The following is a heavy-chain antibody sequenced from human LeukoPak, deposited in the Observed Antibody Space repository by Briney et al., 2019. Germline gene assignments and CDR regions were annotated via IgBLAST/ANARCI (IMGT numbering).Heavy chain of an antibody. D-gene: IGHD1-1*01. Sequence: GASVKVSCKASGYXFNTYYIHWVRQAPGQGLEWMGLINPGGGDTSYAQNLQGRVTMTRDTSTSTVYLELSNLRSEDTAVYYCARGPRGQRFDYWGQGTLVTVSS. J-gene: IGHJ4*02. CDR2: INPGGGDT. CDR1: GYXFNTYY. CDR3: ARGPRGQRFDY. V-gene: IGHV1-46*02.